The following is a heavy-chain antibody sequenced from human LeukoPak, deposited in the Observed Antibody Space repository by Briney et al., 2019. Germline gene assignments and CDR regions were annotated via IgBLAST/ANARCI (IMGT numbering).Heavy chain of an antibody. J-gene: IGHJ6*02. V-gene: IGHV3-30*18. Sequence: PGGSLRLSCAASGFTFSSYGMHWVRQAPGKGLEWVAVKSYDGSNKYYADSVKGRFTISRDNSKNTLYLQMNSLRAEDTAVYYCAKDLDMVRGVIYYYYGMNVWGQGTTVTASS. CDR1: GFTFSSYG. CDR3: AKDLDMVRGVIYYYYGMNV. D-gene: IGHD3-10*01. CDR2: KSYDGSNK.